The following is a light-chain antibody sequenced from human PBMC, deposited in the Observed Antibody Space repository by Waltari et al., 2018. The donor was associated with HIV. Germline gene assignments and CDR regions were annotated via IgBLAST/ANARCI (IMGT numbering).Light chain of an antibody. V-gene: IGLV1-47*01. CDR1: TATNISRDD. CDR3: AAWDDSLSGYV. Sequence: QSVLSQPPPASGTPGQRLTISCSAITATNISRDDVRWSRQVPGAAPRLLMYQTDQRPSWVTDRFSGSKSGTSASLVISGLRSEDEAHYYCAAWDDSLSGYVFGTGTKVIVL. J-gene: IGLJ1*01. CDR2: QTD.